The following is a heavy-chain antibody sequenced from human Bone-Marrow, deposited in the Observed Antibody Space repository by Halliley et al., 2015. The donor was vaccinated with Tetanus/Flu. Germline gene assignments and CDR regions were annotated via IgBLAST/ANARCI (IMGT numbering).Heavy chain of an antibody. CDR3: AKAGYCGGDCRGQDFDY. D-gene: IGHD2-21*02. CDR2: LSVSGDNT. V-gene: IGHV3-23*01. J-gene: IGHJ4*02. CDR1: GFTFSSFA. Sequence: SLRLSCAASGFTFSSFAMSWVRQAPGKGLEWVSSLSVSGDNTFYADSVKGRFTISRDNSKSTLYLQMNNLRAEDTAVYYCAKAGYCGGDCRGQDFDYWGQGTLVTVSS.